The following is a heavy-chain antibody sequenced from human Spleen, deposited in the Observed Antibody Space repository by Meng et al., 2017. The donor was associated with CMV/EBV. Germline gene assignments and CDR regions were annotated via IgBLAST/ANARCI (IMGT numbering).Heavy chain of an antibody. D-gene: IGHD5-24*01. Sequence: GESLKISCTASEFTFSGYWMSWVRQAPGKGLEWVAKIKQDGSERYYVDSVKGRFTTSRDNAKNALYLQMDSLRAEDTAIYYCARFREGYNYRDVFDMWGPGTVVAVSS. J-gene: IGHJ3*02. CDR2: IKQDGSER. CDR1: EFTFSGYW. CDR3: ARFREGYNYRDVFDM. V-gene: IGHV3-7*01.